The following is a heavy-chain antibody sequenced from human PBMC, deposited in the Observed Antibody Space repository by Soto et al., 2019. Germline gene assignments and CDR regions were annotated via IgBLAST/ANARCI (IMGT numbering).Heavy chain of an antibody. V-gene: IGHV4-59*01. CDR1: GGSISSYY. CDR2: IYHSGST. Sequence: PSETLSLTCTVSGGSISSYYWSWIRQPPGKGLEWIGYIYHSGSTNYNPSLKSRVTISVDTSKNQFSLKLSSVTAADTAVYYCARAGYYGSGSYYKYYYYYYGMDVWGQGTTVTVSS. J-gene: IGHJ6*02. CDR3: ARAGYYGSGSYYKYYYYYYGMDV. D-gene: IGHD3-10*01.